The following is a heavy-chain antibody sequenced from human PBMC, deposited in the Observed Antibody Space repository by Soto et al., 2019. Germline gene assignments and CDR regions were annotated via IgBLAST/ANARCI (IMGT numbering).Heavy chain of an antibody. CDR3: ARQTGYSSGWYSY. D-gene: IGHD6-19*01. V-gene: IGHV4-39*01. CDR1: GGSISSSSYY. CDR2: IYYSGST. Sequence: SETLSLTCTVSGGSISSSSYYWGWIRQPPGKRMEWIGSIYYSGSTYYNPSLKSRVTISVDTSKNQFSLKLSSVTAADTAVYYCARQTGYSSGWYSYWGQGTLVTGS. J-gene: IGHJ4*02.